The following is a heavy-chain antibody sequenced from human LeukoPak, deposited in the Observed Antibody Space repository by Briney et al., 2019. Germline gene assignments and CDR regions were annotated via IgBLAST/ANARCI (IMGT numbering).Heavy chain of an antibody. D-gene: IGHD5-12*01. V-gene: IGHV1-69*04. CDR3: SPCGHAYDWFGP. J-gene: IGHJ5*02. CDR2: IIPFLGEV. CDR1: GATLNIGHA. Sequence: VASVKVSCKAFGATLNIGHAFIWARQAPGQGLQCMGRIIPFLGEVNYAQNFQGRVSFTADKSTATMYMEMKSLRLDDTAIYYCSPCGHAYDWFGPWGQGTLVTVSS.